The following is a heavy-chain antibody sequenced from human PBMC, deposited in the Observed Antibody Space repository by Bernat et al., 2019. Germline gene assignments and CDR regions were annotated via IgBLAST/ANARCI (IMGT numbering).Heavy chain of an antibody. V-gene: IGHV3-15*01. CDR2: IKSKTDGGTT. Sequence: EVQLVESGGGLVKPGGSLRLSCAASGFTFSNAWMNWVRQAPGKGLEWVGRIKSKTDGGTTDYAAPVKGRFTISRDDSKNTLYLQMNSLKTEDTAVYYCTTLVMITFGGVIVGGYNYMDVWGKGTTVTVSS. CDR1: GFTFSNAW. D-gene: IGHD3-16*02. J-gene: IGHJ6*03. CDR3: TTLVMITFGGVIVGGYNYMDV.